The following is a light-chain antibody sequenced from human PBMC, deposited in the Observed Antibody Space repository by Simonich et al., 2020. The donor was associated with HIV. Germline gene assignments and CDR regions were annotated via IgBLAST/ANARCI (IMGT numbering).Light chain of an antibody. CDR1: QGISSA. CDR3: QQYNSYPFT. J-gene: IGKJ3*01. Sequence: AIQLPPSPSSLSASVGDHVTITCRASQGISSALAWYQQKPGKAPKLLIYDASSLESGVPSRFSGSGSGTDFTLTISSLQPEDFATYYCQQYNSYPFTFGPGTKVDVK. CDR2: DAS. V-gene: IGKV1-13*02.